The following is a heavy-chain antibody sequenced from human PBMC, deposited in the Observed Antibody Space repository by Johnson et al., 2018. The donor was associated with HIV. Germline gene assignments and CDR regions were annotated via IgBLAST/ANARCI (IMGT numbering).Heavy chain of an antibody. D-gene: IGHD6-19*01. CDR2: IYSDGSDT. Sequence: VQLVESGGGVVQPGKSLRLSCAASGFIFRNYWMYWVRQAPGKGLVWVARIYSDGSDTAYADSVKGRFTISRDNAKKTLYLQMSSLRAEDTAIYYCARKQWLEIPSDALDVWGQGTMVTVSS. V-gene: IGHV3-74*03. J-gene: IGHJ3*01. CDR1: GFIFRNYW. CDR3: ARKQWLEIPSDALDV.